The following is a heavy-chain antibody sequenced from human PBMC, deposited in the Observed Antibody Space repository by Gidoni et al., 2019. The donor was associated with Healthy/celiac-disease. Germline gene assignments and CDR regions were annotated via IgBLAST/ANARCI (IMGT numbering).Heavy chain of an antibody. V-gene: IGHV1-69*01. J-gene: IGHJ6*02. CDR2: IIPIFGTA. CDR1: GATFSSYA. D-gene: IGHD2-15*01. CDR3: ARKYCSGGSCYSNYYYGMDV. Sequence: QVQLVQSGAEVKKPVSSVKVSCKASGATFSSYAISWVRQAPGQGLEWMGGIIPIFGTANYAQKFQGRVTITADESTSTAYMELSSLRSEDTAVYYCARKYCSGGSCYSNYYYGMDVWGQGTTVTVSS.